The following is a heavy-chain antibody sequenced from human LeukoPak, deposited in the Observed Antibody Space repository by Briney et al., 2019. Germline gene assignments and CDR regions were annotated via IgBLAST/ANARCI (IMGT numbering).Heavy chain of an antibody. V-gene: IGHV3-21*01. D-gene: IGHD6-19*01. CDR3: AREGSSGWSNYFDY. Sequence: GGSLRLSCAASGFTFSSYSMNWVRQAPGKGPEWVSSISSSSSYIYYADSVKGRFTISRDNAKNSLYLQMNSLRAEDTAVYYCAREGSSGWSNYFDYWGQGTLVTVSS. J-gene: IGHJ4*02. CDR2: ISSSSSYI. CDR1: GFTFSSYS.